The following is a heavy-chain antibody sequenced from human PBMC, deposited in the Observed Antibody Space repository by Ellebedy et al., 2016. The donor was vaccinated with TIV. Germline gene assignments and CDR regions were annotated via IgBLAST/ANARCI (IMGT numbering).Heavy chain of an antibody. CDR3: ARDPSCGGDCHTLDY. CDR1: GYSFTSYW. CDR2: IIDDGSSK. D-gene: IGHD2-21*02. Sequence: GGSLTLSCKGSGYSFTSYWIGRVRQLPGKGLEWVANIIDDGSSKYYVDSVKGRFTISRDNAKNSVYLQMGSLRAEDTAVYYCARDPSCGGDCHTLDYWGQGTLVTVSS. J-gene: IGHJ4*02. V-gene: IGHV3-7*05.